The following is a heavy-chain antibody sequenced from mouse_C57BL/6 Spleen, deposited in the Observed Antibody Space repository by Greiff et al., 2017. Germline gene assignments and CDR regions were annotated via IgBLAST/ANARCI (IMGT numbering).Heavy chain of an antibody. Sequence: EVQVVESGGGLVQPGGSLSLSCAASGFTFTDYYMSWVRQPPGKALEWLGFIRNKANGYTTEYSASVKGRFTISRDNSQSILYLQMNALRAEDSATYYCARGGYDGYLLDYWGQGTTLTVSS. CDR2: IRNKANGYTT. CDR3: ARGGYDGYLLDY. V-gene: IGHV7-3*01. J-gene: IGHJ2*01. D-gene: IGHD2-3*01. CDR1: GFTFTDYY.